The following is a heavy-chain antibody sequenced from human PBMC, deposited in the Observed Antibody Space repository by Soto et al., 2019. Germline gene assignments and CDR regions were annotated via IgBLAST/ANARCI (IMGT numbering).Heavy chain of an antibody. J-gene: IGHJ4*02. CDR1: GYTFITYG. CDR2: ITPYNGKT. D-gene: IGHD2-2*01. V-gene: IGHV1-18*01. CDR3: ARDTSHYFDH. Sequence: QVHLVQSGAEVKKPGASVKVSCEASGYTFITYGISWVRQAPGQGLEWMGWITPYNGKTNYAQKVQDRVTMTTDTSTGTAYLELRSLRSDYSAVYYCARDTSHYFDHLGQGTLVTVSA.